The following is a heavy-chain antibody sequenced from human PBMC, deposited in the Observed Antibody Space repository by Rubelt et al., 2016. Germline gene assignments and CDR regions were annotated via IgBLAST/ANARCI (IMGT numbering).Heavy chain of an antibody. CDR1: GFTFSSYA. CDR2: ISSNGGST. V-gene: IGHV3-64*01. CDR3: ARAEWLQDGDLLD. D-gene: IGHD5-24*01. Sequence: GGSLRLSCAASGFTFSSYAMHWVRQAPGKGLEYVSAISSNGGSTYYANSVKGRFTISRDNSKNTLYLQMGSLRAEDMAVYYCARAEWLQDGDLLDWGQGTLVTVSS. J-gene: IGHJ4*02.